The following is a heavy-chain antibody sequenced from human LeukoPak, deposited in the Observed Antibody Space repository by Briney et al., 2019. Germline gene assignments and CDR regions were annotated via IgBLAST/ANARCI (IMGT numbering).Heavy chain of an antibody. CDR3: ARGFFDPYFDY. CDR1: GFTFSSYG. Sequence: GGSLRLYCAASGFTFSSYGRHWVRPGQGQGLEGVAVIRYDGSNKYYADSVKGRFTISRDNSTNTLYLQMNSLRAEDTAVYYCARGFFDPYFDYWGQGTLVPVSS. J-gene: IGHJ4*02. D-gene: IGHD3-9*01. V-gene: IGHV3-33*01. CDR2: IRYDGSNK.